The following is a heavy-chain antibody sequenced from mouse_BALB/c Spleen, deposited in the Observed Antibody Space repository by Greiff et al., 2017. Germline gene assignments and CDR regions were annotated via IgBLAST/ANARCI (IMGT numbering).Heavy chain of an antibody. Sequence: EVQLQESGGGLVKPGGSLKLSCAASGFTFSDYYMYWVRQTPEKRLEWVATISDGGSYTYYPDSVKGRFTISRDNAKNNLYLQMSSLKSEDTAMYYCARDRNYRSARFAYWGQGTLVTVSA. CDR1: GFTFSDYY. D-gene: IGHD2-14*01. CDR2: ISDGGSYT. J-gene: IGHJ3*01. CDR3: ARDRNYRSARFAY. V-gene: IGHV5-4*02.